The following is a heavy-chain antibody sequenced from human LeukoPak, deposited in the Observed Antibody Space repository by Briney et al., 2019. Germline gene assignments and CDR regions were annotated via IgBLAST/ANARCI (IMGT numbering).Heavy chain of an antibody. V-gene: IGHV4-31*03. D-gene: IGHD6-19*01. CDR3: ARGIAVAGTFEY. CDR2: IYYSGST. CDR1: GGSISSGGYY. Sequence: SQTLSLTCTVSGGSISSGGYYWSWIRQHPGKGLEWIGYIYYSGSTYYNPSLKSRVTTSVDTSKNQFSLKLSSVTAADTAVYYCARGIAVAGTFEYWGQGTLVTVSS. J-gene: IGHJ4*02.